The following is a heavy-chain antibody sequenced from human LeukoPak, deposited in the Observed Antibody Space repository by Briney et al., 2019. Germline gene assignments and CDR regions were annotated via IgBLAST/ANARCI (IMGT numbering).Heavy chain of an antibody. CDR1: GFTFSSYA. Sequence: GGSLRLSCAASGFTFSSYAMSWVRQAPGKGLEWVSAISGSGGSTYYADSVKGRFTISRDNSKNTLYLQMNSLRAEDTAVYYCAKTRRGGYGSGTKNCYYYYMDVWGKGTTVTVSS. CDR2: ISGSGGST. CDR3: AKTRRGGYGSGTKNCYYYYMDV. J-gene: IGHJ6*03. V-gene: IGHV3-23*01. D-gene: IGHD3-10*01.